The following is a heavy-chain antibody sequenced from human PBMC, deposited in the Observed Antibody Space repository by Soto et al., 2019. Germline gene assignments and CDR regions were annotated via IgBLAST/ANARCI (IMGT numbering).Heavy chain of an antibody. CDR2: ISGSAAST. CDR3: AKRTLSSCSAGRCYRDDPFDY. J-gene: IGHJ4*02. CDR1: GFTFSNYA. D-gene: IGHD2-15*01. Sequence: VHLLESGGDLVQPGGSLRLSSAASGFTFSNYAMSWVRQAPGKGLDWISGISGSAASTFYADSVKGRFTISRDNSKNTLYLQMKSLRAEDTPVYYWAKRTLSSCSAGRCYRDDPFDYWGQGTLVTFSS. V-gene: IGHV3-23*01.